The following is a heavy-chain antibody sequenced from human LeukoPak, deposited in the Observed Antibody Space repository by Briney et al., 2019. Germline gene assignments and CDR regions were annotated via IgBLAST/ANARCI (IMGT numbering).Heavy chain of an antibody. J-gene: IGHJ4*02. CDR2: ISWNSGRI. V-gene: IGHV3-9*01. CDR3: AREGQTLYCSSTICYLDY. CDR1: GFTFDDYA. Sequence: GGSLRLSCAASGFTFDDYAMHWVRQAPGKGLEWVSGISWNSGRIGYADSVKGRFTISRDNAKNSLYLQMNSLRAEDTALYYCAREGQTLYCSSTICYLDYWGQGTLVTVSS. D-gene: IGHD2-2*01.